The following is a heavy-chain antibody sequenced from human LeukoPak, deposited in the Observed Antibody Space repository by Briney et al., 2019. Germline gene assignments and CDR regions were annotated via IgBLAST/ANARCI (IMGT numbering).Heavy chain of an antibody. Sequence: ASVKLSCKASGYTFTSYYMHWVRRAPGQGLEWMGIINPSGGSTSYAQKFQGRVSMTRDMSTSAVCMELSSLRCEGTDVYYCARDGILWFGDAFDIWGQGTMVTVSS. D-gene: IGHD3-10*01. CDR1: GYTFTSYY. V-gene: IGHV1-46*01. CDR2: INPSGGST. CDR3: ARDGILWFGDAFDI. J-gene: IGHJ3*02.